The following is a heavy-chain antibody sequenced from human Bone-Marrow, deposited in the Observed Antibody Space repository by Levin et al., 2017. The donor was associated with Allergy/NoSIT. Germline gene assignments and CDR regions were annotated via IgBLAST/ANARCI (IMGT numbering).Heavy chain of an antibody. J-gene: IGHJ4*02. D-gene: IGHD3-22*01. V-gene: IGHV3-23*01. CDR1: GFTFSSYA. Sequence: GESLKISCAASGFTFSSYAMSWVRQAPGKGLEWVSAISGSGGSTYYADSVKGRFTISRDNSKNTLYLQMNSLRAEDTAVYYCAKDTWGRYDSSGDYYFDYWGQGTLVTVSS. CDR3: AKDTWGRYDSSGDYYFDY. CDR2: ISGSGGST.